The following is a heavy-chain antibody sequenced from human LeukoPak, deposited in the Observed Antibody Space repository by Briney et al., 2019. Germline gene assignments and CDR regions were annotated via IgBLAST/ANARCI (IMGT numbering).Heavy chain of an antibody. CDR2: ISGSGGST. Sequence: GGSLRLSCAASRFTFSSYAMSWVRQAPGKGLEWVSAISGSGGSTYYADSVKGRFIISRDNAMNSLYLQMNSLTTEDTALYYCAKDNYDILTGTAWGCFDLWGRGTLVTVSS. CDR1: RFTFSSYA. CDR3: AKDNYDILTGTAWGCFDL. V-gene: IGHV3-23*01. D-gene: IGHD3-9*01. J-gene: IGHJ2*01.